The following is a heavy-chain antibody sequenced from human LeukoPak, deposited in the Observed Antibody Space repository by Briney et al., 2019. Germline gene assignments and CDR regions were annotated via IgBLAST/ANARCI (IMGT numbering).Heavy chain of an antibody. CDR2: ISSSGSTI. Sequence: GGSLRLSCAASGFTFSSYEMNWVRQAPGKGLEWVSYISSSGSTIYYADSVKGRFTISRDNAKNSLYLQMNSLRAEDTAVYYCVRRRDDYAWGTYRYWGFDYWGQGTPVTVSA. V-gene: IGHV3-48*03. J-gene: IGHJ4*02. D-gene: IGHD3-16*02. CDR1: GFTFSSYE. CDR3: VRRRDDYAWGTYRYWGFDY.